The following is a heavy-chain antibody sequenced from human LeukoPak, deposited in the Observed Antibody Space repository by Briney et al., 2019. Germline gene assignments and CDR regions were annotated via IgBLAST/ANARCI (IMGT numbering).Heavy chain of an antibody. CDR1: GFTFSCFA. CDR3: ARSYYDSSGYPHSDLDY. Sequence: GGSLRLSCAASGFTFSCFAMNWVRQAPGKGLEWVSTMSGDATSTYYADSVKGRFTISRDNAKYSLYLQMTSLRAEDTAVYYCARSYYDSSGYPHSDLDYWGQGTLVTVSS. CDR2: MSGDATST. D-gene: IGHD3-22*01. V-gene: IGHV3-23*01. J-gene: IGHJ4*02.